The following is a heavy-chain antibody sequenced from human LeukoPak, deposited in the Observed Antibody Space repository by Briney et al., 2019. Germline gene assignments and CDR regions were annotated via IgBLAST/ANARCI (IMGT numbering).Heavy chain of an antibody. Sequence: GGSLRLSCAVSGFTFSSHAMHWVRQAPGKGLVWVSRVNSDGSTTNYADSVKGRFTISRDNAENTLYMRMNSLRPEDTAVYYCARGYYSSSRLDSWGQGTLVTVSS. CDR3: ARGYYSSSRLDS. J-gene: IGHJ4*02. D-gene: IGHD6-13*01. V-gene: IGHV3-74*01. CDR1: GFTFSSHA. CDR2: VNSDGSTT.